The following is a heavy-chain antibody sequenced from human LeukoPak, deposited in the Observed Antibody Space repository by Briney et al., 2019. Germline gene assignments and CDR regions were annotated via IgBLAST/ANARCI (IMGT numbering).Heavy chain of an antibody. CDR1: GLTFSSYS. Sequence: GGSLRLSCAASGLTFSSYSMNWVRQAPGKGLEWVSSISSSSSYIYYADSVKGRFTISRDNAKNSLYLQMNSLKTEDTAVYYCVSAYYYSGMDVWGQGTTVTVSS. CDR3: VSAYYYSGMDV. J-gene: IGHJ6*02. D-gene: IGHD3-3*02. V-gene: IGHV3-21*04. CDR2: ISSSSSYI.